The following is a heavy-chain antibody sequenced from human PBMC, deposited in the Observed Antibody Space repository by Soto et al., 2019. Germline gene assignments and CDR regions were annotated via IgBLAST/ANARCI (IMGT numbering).Heavy chain of an antibody. CDR2: MNPNSGKA. V-gene: IGHV1-8*01. D-gene: IGHD2-15*01. J-gene: IGHJ2*01. CDR3: ARGLVVVSATYWYFDL. Sequence: QVQLVQSGAEVKKPGASVKVSCKASGYTFTSYDINWVRQAAGQGLEWIGWMNPNSGKAVYAEKFQGRVTMAGYTSISTAYMELSSLRSDDTAAYFCARGLVVVSATYWYFDLWGRGTLVTVSS. CDR1: GYTFTSYD.